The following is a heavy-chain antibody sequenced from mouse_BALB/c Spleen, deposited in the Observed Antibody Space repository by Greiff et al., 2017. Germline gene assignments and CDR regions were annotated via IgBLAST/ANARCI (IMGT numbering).Heavy chain of an antibody. CDR1: GYTFTSYW. D-gene: IGHD1-1*01. Sequence: QVQLKQSGAELAKPGASVKMSCKASGYTFTSYWMNWVKQRPEQGLEWIGRIDPYDSETHYNQKFKDKAILTVDKSSSTAYMQLSSLTSEDSAVYYCASTYGSSAWFAYWGQGTLVTVSA. J-gene: IGHJ3*01. V-gene: IGHV1-74*01. CDR3: ASTYGSSAWFAY. CDR2: IDPYDSET.